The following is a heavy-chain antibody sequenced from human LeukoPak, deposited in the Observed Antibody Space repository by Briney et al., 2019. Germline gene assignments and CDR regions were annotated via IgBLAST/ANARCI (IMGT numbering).Heavy chain of an antibody. V-gene: IGHV7-4-1*02. J-gene: IGHJ4*02. CDR1: GYSFTSQA. D-gene: IGHD3-22*01. CDR2: VNTTTGNP. CDR3: ANCYDSSGFFAY. Sequence: GASVKVSCKASGYSFTSQAINWVRQAPGQGLQWTGWVNTTTGNPTYAQGFTGRFVFSLDTSVSTAYLQISSLKAEDSAINFCANCYDSSGFFAYWGQGTLVTVSS.